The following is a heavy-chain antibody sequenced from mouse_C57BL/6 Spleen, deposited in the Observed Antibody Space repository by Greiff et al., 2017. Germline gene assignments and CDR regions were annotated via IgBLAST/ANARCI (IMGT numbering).Heavy chain of an antibody. Sequence: EVKLVESGGGLVQPGGSMKLSCAASGFTFSDAWMDWVRQSPEKGLEWVAEIRNKANNHATYYAESVKGRFTISRDDSKSSVYLQMNSLRAEDTGIYYCTGTTVVATGFDYWGQGTTLTVSS. CDR2: IRNKANNHAT. D-gene: IGHD1-1*01. V-gene: IGHV6-6*01. CDR1: GFTFSDAW. J-gene: IGHJ2*01. CDR3: TGTTVVATGFDY.